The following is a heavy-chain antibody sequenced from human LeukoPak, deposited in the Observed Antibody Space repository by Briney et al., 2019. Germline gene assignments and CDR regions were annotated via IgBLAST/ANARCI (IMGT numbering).Heavy chain of an antibody. D-gene: IGHD1-1*01. CDR3: AKSLLTTATGTGRAFDI. Sequence: AGGSLRLSCAASGFTFNNYGMSWVRQAPGKGLEWVSSISGTGGSTYYADSVKGRFTISRDNSKNTLYLQMNSLRAEDTAQYFCAKSLLTTATGTGRAFDIWGQGTMVTVSS. CDR2: ISGTGGST. V-gene: IGHV3-23*01. CDR1: GFTFNNYG. J-gene: IGHJ3*02.